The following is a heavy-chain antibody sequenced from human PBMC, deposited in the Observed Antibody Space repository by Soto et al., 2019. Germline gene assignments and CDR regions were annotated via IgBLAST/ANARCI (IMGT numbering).Heavy chain of an antibody. D-gene: IGHD2-8*01. J-gene: IGHJ6*03. CDR3: ARRRMVYAPYYYYYYMDV. Sequence: GGSLRLSCAASGFTFSSYWMSWVRQAPGKGLEWVANIKQDGSEKYYVDSVKGRFTISRDNAKNSLYLQMNSLRAEDTAVYYCARRRMVYAPYYYYYYMDVWGKGTTVTVSS. V-gene: IGHV3-7*01. CDR1: GFTFSSYW. CDR2: IKQDGSEK.